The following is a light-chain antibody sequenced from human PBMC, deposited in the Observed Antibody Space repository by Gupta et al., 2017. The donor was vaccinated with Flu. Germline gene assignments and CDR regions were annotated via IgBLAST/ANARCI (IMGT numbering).Light chain of an antibody. V-gene: IGLV7-46*01. CDR2: DTD. J-gene: IGLJ2*01. Sequence: AVVPQAPSLTVSPGGPVTLTCDSSTGAVTSGHYPYGLQQQPGQAPTTLIYDTDNTHSRTPVRFSGSTLAVKAALTLAGAQSADEDDYYCVLADSGDKVFGGGTKLTVL. CDR3: VLADSGDKV. CDR1: TGAVTSGHY.